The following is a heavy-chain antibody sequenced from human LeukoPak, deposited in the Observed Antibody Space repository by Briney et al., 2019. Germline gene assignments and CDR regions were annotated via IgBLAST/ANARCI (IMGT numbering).Heavy chain of an antibody. V-gene: IGHV1-18*01. CDR1: GYTFTSYG. CDR2: ISAYNGNT. Sequence: ASVKVSCKASGYTFTSYGISWVRQAPGQGLERMGWISAYNGNTNYAQKLQGRVTMTTDTSTSTAYMELRSLRSDDTAVYYCARDLDGDHHPFYFDYWGQGTLVTVSS. J-gene: IGHJ4*02. D-gene: IGHD4-17*01. CDR3: ARDLDGDHHPFYFDY.